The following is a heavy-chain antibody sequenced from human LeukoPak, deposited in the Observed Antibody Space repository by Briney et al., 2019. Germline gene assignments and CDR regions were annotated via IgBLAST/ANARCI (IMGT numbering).Heavy chain of an antibody. CDR1: GFTFSSYW. J-gene: IGHJ4*02. CDR3: ASARRGAAAGTGC. Sequence: SGGSLRLSCAASGFTFSSYWMSWVRQAPGKGLEWVANIKQDGSEKYYVDSVKGRFTISRDNAKNSLYLQMNSLRAEDTAVYYCASARRGAAAGTGCWGQGTLVTVSS. V-gene: IGHV3-7*01. D-gene: IGHD6-13*01. CDR2: IKQDGSEK.